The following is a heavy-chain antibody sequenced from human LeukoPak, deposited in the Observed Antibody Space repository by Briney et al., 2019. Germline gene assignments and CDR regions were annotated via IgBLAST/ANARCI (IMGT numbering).Heavy chain of an antibody. CDR1: GFTVSSNY. V-gene: IGHV3-66*01. CDR3: AKDRGSKAARPGAIDY. J-gene: IGHJ4*02. Sequence: GGSLRLSCAASGFTVSSNYMSWVRQAPGKGLEWVSVIYSGGSTYYADSVKGRFTISRDNSKNTLYLQMNSLRAEDTAVYYCAKDRGSKAARPGAIDYWGQGTLVTVSS. D-gene: IGHD6-6*01. CDR2: IYSGGST.